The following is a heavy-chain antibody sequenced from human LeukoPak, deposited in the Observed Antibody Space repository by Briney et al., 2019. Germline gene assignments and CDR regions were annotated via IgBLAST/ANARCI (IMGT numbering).Heavy chain of an antibody. CDR2: ISSSSSYI. Sequence: GGSLRLSCAASGFTFSSYSMNWVRQAPGKGLEWVSSISSSSSYIYYADSVKGRFTISRDNAKNSLYLQMNSLRAEDTAVYFCARESSSSLNLAEGFDYWGQGTLVTVSS. J-gene: IGHJ4*02. D-gene: IGHD6-13*01. CDR3: ARESSSSLNLAEGFDY. V-gene: IGHV3-21*01. CDR1: GFTFSSYS.